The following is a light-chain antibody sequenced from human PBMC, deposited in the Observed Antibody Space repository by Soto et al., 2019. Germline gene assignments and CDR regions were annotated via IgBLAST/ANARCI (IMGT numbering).Light chain of an antibody. CDR1: RSNIASNT. CDR2: TAG. V-gene: IGLV1-44*01. CDR3: TALDNSLNGDV. J-gene: IGLJ1*01. Sequence: QSVLTQPLSGSASPGQRVTISCSGGRSNIASNTVAWYQHLPGTAPPRLIFTAGQRPSGVPGRFSGSKSGTSASLALSGLHSEDEGDYYCTALDNSLNGDVFGPGTKLAVL.